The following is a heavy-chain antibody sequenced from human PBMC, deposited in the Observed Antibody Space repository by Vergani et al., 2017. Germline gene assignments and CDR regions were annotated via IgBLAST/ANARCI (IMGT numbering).Heavy chain of an antibody. J-gene: IGHJ6*03. CDR1: GFSLSTSGVG. Sequence: QITLKESGPTLVKPTQTLTLTCTFSGFSLSTSGVGVGWIRQPPGKALEWLALIYWNDDKRYSPSLKSRLTITKDTSKNQVVLTKTNMYPVDTATYYCAHSSQKGYYDILTGYYLSYYYYYYMDVWGKGTTVTVSS. CDR2: IYWNDDK. V-gene: IGHV2-5*01. D-gene: IGHD3-9*01. CDR3: AHSSQKGYYDILTGYYLSYYYYYYMDV.